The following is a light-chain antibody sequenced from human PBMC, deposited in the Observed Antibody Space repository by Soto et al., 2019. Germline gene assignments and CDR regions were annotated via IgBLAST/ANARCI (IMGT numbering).Light chain of an antibody. V-gene: IGLV1-47*02. Sequence: QSFLTQPPSASVTPGQKVFISCSGSSSNIGGTNYAYWYQQLPGAAPKLLMHSNNLRPSGVPERISGSKFGTAASLAISGLRSEDEAVYYCASWDDRLGAVIFGGGTKVTV. CDR1: SSNIGGTNY. J-gene: IGLJ2*01. CDR3: ASWDDRLGAVI. CDR2: SNN.